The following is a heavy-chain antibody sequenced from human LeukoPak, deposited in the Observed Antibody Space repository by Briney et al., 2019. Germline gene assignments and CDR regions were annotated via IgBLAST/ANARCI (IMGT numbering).Heavy chain of an antibody. CDR2: IKQDGSAR. Sequence: PGGSLRLSCAASGFTFSSHWMSWVRQAPGKGLEWVANIKQDGSARSCVDSVKGRFTISRDNSKNTLYLQMNSLRAEDTAVYYCARGYGSGNDFDYWGQGTLVTVSS. CDR1: GFTFSSHW. J-gene: IGHJ4*02. D-gene: IGHD3-10*01. V-gene: IGHV3-7*01. CDR3: ARGYGSGNDFDY.